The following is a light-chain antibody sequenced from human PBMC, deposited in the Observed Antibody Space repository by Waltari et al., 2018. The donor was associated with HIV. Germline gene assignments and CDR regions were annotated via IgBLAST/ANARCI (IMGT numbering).Light chain of an antibody. CDR2: AAS. J-gene: IGKJ1*01. V-gene: IGKV1-39*01. CDR1: QSISSY. Sequence: DIQMTQSPSSLSASVGASVTITCRARQSISSYLNWYQQKPGKAPKLLIYAASSLQSGVPSRFSGSGSGTDFTLTISSLQPEDFATYDCQQSYSTPPWTFGQGTKVEIK. CDR3: QQSYSTPPWT.